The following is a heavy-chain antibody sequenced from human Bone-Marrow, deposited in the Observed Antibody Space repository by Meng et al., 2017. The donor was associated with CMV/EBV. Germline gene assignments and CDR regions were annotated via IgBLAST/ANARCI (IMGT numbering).Heavy chain of an antibody. Sequence: GGSLRLSCAASGFTFSSYSMNWVRQAPGKGLEWVAVISYDGSNKYYADSVKGRFTISRDNSKNTLYLQMNSLRAEDTAVYYCARDLGRYSGSYTSLWLDYWGQGTLVTVSS. CDR3: ARDLGRYSGSYTSLWLDY. CDR1: GFTFSSYS. J-gene: IGHJ4*02. CDR2: ISYDGSNK. V-gene: IGHV3-30*03. D-gene: IGHD1-26*01.